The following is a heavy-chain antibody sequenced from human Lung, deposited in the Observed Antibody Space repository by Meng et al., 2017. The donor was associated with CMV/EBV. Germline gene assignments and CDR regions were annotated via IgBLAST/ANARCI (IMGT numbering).Heavy chain of an antibody. V-gene: IGHV5-51*01. CDR1: GYMFAVYW. J-gene: IGHJ4*02. Sequence: KVSCKGSGYMFAVYWIAWVRQMPGKDLEWVGLVYPGDSGTRYSPSLQGQVTISVDKSISTAYLQWSSLRASDTAIYYCARQGHGVPLDFWGQGTLGTVSS. D-gene: IGHD2-8*01. CDR2: VYPGDSGT. CDR3: ARQGHGVPLDF.